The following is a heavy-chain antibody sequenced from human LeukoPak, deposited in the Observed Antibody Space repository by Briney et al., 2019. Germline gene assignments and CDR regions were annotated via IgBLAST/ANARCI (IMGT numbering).Heavy chain of an antibody. Sequence: SETLSLTCTVSGGSISSSSYYWGWIRQPPGKGLEWIGSIYYSGSTYYNPSLKSRVTISVDTSTNQFSLKLSSVTAADTAVYYCARRPVEMATISAFDYWGQGTLVTVSS. CDR2: IYYSGST. D-gene: IGHD5-24*01. J-gene: IGHJ4*02. V-gene: IGHV4-39*01. CDR1: GGSISSSSYY. CDR3: ARRPVEMATISAFDY.